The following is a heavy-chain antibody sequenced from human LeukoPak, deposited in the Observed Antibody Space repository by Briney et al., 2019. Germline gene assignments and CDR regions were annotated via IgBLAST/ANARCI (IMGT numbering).Heavy chain of an antibody. CDR3: AKGRCSGVGCDSFHS. J-gene: IGHJ4*02. CDR1: GPRFRSYA. Sequence: GGSLRLSCVASGPRFRSYAMNWVRQAPGKGLECISTISDDSSFTYYADSVKGRSAISRDDSKNTLYLQMNNLKVEDTAVYYCAKGRCSGVGCDSFHSWGQGALVTVSS. V-gene: IGHV3-23*01. D-gene: IGHD2-15*01. CDR2: ISDDSSFT.